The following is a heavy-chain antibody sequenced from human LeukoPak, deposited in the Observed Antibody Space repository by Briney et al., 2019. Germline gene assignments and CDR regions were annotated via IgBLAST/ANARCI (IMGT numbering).Heavy chain of an antibody. D-gene: IGHD2-2*01. CDR2: ISGNNDNP. V-gene: IGHV1-18*01. CDR1: GYTFSNFG. J-gene: IGHJ4*02. CDR3: ARDGTSTDDY. Sequence: ASVTVSCKTSGYTFSNFGINWVRQAPGQGLEWMGWISGNNDNPNYGQKFQGRFTVTTDSSTSTAYMELRNLRFDDTAVYYCARDGTSTDDYWGQGTLVTVSS.